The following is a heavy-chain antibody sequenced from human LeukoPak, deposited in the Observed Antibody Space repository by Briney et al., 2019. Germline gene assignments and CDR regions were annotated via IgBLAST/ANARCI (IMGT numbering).Heavy chain of an antibody. V-gene: IGHV3-53*01. Sequence: GGSLRLSCAASGFTFSNAWMSWVRQAPGKGLEWVSIIYSGGSTYYTDSVKGRFTISRDISKNTLYLQMNSLTAEDTAVYYCARDSGSSGWYNWLDLWGQGTLVTVSS. D-gene: IGHD6-19*01. CDR3: ARDSGSSGWYNWLDL. J-gene: IGHJ5*02. CDR2: IYSGGST. CDR1: GFTFSNAW.